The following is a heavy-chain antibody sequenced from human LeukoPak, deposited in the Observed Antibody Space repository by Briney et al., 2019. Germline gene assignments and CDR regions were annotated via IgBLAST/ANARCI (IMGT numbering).Heavy chain of an antibody. Sequence: PSETLSLTCTVSGGSISSYYWSWIRQPPGKGLEWIGYIYYSGSTNYNPSLKSRVTISVYTSKNQFSLKLSSVTAADTAVYYCARGVAAAAGIAHFDYWGQGTLVTVSS. D-gene: IGHD6-13*01. V-gene: IGHV4-59*01. J-gene: IGHJ4*02. CDR1: GGSISSYY. CDR2: IYYSGST. CDR3: ARGVAAAAGIAHFDY.